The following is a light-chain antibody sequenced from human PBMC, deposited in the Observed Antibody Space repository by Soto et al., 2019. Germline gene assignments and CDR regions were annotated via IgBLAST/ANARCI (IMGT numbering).Light chain of an antibody. CDR2: KAS. Sequence: EIQLSQSPSLLSASVGNLVTITCRASQGISSYLAWYQQKPGKAPKLLIYKASTLESGVPSNFSGSGSGTEFTLTISSLQPEDFATYYCQQYNSYPWTFGQGTKVDI. CDR1: QGISSY. V-gene: IGKV1-9*01. CDR3: QQYNSYPWT. J-gene: IGKJ1*01.